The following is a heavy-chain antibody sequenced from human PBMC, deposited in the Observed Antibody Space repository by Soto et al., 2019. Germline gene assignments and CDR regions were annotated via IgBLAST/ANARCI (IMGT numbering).Heavy chain of an antibody. CDR2: ISYDGKQT. V-gene: IGHV3-30*03. CDR1: GVTFKDYG. D-gene: IGHD3-16*01. CDR3: ARDGWGSNWYFDP. J-gene: IGHJ2*01. Sequence: GGSLRLSCGAPGVTFKDYGMHWVRQAPGKGLEWVAVISYDGKQTYYADSVKGRFTISKDKSKRTLFLQMNSLRVDDTAVYYCARDGWGSNWYFDPWGRGTLATVSS.